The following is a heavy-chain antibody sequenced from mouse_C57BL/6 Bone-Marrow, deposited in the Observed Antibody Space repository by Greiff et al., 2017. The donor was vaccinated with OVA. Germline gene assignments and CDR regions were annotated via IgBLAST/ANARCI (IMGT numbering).Heavy chain of an antibody. J-gene: IGHJ4*01. Sequence: VQRVESGPGLVAPSQSLSITCTVSGFSLTSYAISWVRQPPGKGLEWLGVIWTGGGTNYNSALKSRLSISKDNSKSQVFLKMNSLQTDDTARYYCARVVATRYYAMDYWGQGTSVTVSS. CDR3: ARVVATRYYAMDY. D-gene: IGHD1-1*01. CDR1: GFSLTSYA. CDR2: IWTGGGT. V-gene: IGHV2-9-1*01.